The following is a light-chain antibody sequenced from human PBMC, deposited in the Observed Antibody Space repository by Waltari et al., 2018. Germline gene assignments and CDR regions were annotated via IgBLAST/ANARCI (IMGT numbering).Light chain of an antibody. J-gene: IGKJ1*01. CDR3: QQYYSIPQT. CDR1: QSVLYSSNNKNH. V-gene: IGKV4-1*01. CDR2: WAS. Sequence: DIVMTQSPDSLAVSLGERATINCKSSQSVLYSSNNKNHLAWYQQKPGQPPKLLIYWASTRKSGVPDRVSGSGSGTDFTLTISSLQAEDVAAYYCQQYYSIPQTFGQGTKVEIK.